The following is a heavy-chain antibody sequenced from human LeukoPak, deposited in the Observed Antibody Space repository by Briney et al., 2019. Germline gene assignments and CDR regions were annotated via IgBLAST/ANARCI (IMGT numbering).Heavy chain of an antibody. Sequence: ASVKVSCKVSRYTLTELSMHWVRQAPGKGLEWMGGFDPEDGETIYAQKFQGRVTMTEDTSTDTAYMELSSLRSEDTAVYYCATAALPYHYGSGRGGDFDYWGQGTLVTVSS. CDR3: ATAALPYHYGSGRGGDFDY. V-gene: IGHV1-24*01. J-gene: IGHJ4*02. CDR2: FDPEDGET. D-gene: IGHD3-10*01. CDR1: RYTLTELS.